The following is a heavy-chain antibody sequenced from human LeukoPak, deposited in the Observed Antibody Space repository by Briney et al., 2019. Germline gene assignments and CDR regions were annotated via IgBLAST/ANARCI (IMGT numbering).Heavy chain of an antibody. CDR1: GGSFSGYY. CDR2: INHSGST. J-gene: IGHJ6*02. D-gene: IGHD4-17*01. Sequence: SETLSLTCAVYGGSFSGYYWSWIRQPPGKGLEWIGEINHSGSTNYNPSLRSRVTISVDTSKNQFSLKLSSVTAADTAVYYCAKGRATTVYYYYYYGMDVWGQGTTVTVSS. V-gene: IGHV4-34*01. CDR3: AKGRATTVYYYYYYGMDV.